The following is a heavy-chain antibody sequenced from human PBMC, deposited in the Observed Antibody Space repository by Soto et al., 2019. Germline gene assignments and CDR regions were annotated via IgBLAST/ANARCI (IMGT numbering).Heavy chain of an antibody. CDR2: IIPILGIA. CDR3: AREEKTYYYDSSGYLWYFDL. D-gene: IGHD3-22*01. V-gene: IGHV1-69*08. CDR1: GGTFSSYT. Sequence: QVQLVQSGAEVKKPGSSVKVSCKASGGTFSSYTISWVRQAPGQGLEWMGRIIPILGIANYAQKFQGRVTITADKSTSTAYMALSSLRSEDTAVYYCAREEKTYYYDSSGYLWYFDLWGRGTLVTVSS. J-gene: IGHJ2*01.